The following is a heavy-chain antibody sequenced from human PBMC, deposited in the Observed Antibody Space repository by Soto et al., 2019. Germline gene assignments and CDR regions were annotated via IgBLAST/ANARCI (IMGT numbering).Heavy chain of an antibody. D-gene: IGHD3-10*01. CDR2: IKQDGSEK. CDR1: GFTFSSYW. J-gene: IGHJ6*02. V-gene: IGHV3-7*01. CDR3: ARDFLFRFGELLPWVGV. Sequence: GGSLRLSCAASGFTFSSYWMSWVRQAPGKGLDWVANIKQDGSEKYYGDSVKGRFTISRDNAKNSLYRQMNSLRAEETAVYYCARDFLFRFGELLPWVGVWGQGTTVTVSS.